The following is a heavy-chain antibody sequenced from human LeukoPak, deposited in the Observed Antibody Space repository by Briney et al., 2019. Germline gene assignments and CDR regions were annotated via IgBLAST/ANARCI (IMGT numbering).Heavy chain of an antibody. CDR3: ARGGTYNDIISFDR. J-gene: IGHJ5*02. CDR2: IYYTGRT. D-gene: IGHD3-9*01. CDR1: GGSMSYYY. Sequence: PSETLSLTCTVSGGSMSYYYWTWIRQSPGKGLEWIGQIYYTGRTYYNPSLERRVTISLDTSRIQFSLIMTSVTAADTAMYYCARGGTYNDIISFDRSGQGTLVSVSS. V-gene: IGHV4-59*01.